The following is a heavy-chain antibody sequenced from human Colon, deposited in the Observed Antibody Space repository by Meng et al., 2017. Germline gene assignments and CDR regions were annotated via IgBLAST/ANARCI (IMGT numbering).Heavy chain of an antibody. Sequence: QVQLVQSGAELKKPGAPVKVSCQASGYSFTSYGMHWLRQAPGQRPEWKGWIYPADGNRRYSQKFQDRLTITTDTFARTAYMELSSLRSEDTAVYFCARDERGGPYYFDYWGQGTLVTVSS. CDR2: IYPADGNR. CDR3: ARDERGGPYYFDY. J-gene: IGHJ4*02. V-gene: IGHV1-3*01. CDR1: GYSFTSYG.